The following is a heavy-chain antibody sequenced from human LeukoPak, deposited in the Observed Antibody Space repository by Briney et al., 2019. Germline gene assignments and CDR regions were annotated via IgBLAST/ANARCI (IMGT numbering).Heavy chain of an antibody. CDR2: INPNSGGT. CDR3: ARDLSAVAARYLQH. V-gene: IGHV1-2*02. Sequence: ASVKVSCKASGYTFTGYYMHWVRQAPGQGLEWMGWINPNSGGTNYAQKFQGRVTMTRDTSINTAYMELSRLRSDDTATYYCARDLSAVAARYLQHWGQGTLVSVSS. CDR1: GYTFTGYY. D-gene: IGHD6-19*01. J-gene: IGHJ1*01.